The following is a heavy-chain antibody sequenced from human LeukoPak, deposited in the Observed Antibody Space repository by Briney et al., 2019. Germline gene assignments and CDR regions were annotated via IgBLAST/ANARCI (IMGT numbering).Heavy chain of an antibody. CDR1: GFTFSNYG. CDR3: VKERGPFDGFDI. Sequence: HPGRSLRLSCAASGFTFSNYGMHGVRQAPGKGLEWVAVIWSDGNNRYYADSVKGRFIFSRDNSKNTLSLQMNSLRAEDTAVYYCVKERGPFDGFDIWGQGTMVTVFS. CDR2: IWSDGNNR. J-gene: IGHJ3*02. V-gene: IGHV3-33*06.